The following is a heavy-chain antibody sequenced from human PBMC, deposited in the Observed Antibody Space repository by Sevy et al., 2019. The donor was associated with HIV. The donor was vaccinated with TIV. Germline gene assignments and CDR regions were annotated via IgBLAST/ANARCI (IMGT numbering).Heavy chain of an antibody. CDR3: ARNFRGYDFWSGYDFDY. D-gene: IGHD3-3*01. Sequence: ASVKVSCEASGYTFTSYGISWVRQAPGQGLEWMGWISAYNGNTNYAQKLQGRVTMTTDTSTSTAYMELRSLRSDDTAVYYCARNFRGYDFWSGYDFDYWGQGTLVTVSS. J-gene: IGHJ4*02. CDR2: ISAYNGNT. CDR1: GYTFTSYG. V-gene: IGHV1-18*01.